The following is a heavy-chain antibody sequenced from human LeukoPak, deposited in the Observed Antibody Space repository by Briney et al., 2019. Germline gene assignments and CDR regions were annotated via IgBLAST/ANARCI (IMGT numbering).Heavy chain of an antibody. Sequence: ASEKVSCKTSGYIFTSADINWVRQATGQGLEWMGYINPNTGKTGYAQKFQGRVTFTRNTAINTAYLELSSLTSEDTAVYYCARVSGDYLYVPYDPWGQGTLVTVSS. CDR2: INPNTGKT. CDR3: ARVSGDYLYVPYDP. V-gene: IGHV1-8*03. D-gene: IGHD4-17*01. CDR1: GYIFTSAD. J-gene: IGHJ5*02.